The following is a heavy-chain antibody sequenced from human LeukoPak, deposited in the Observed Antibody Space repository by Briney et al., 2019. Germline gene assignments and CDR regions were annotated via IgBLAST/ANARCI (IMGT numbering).Heavy chain of an antibody. V-gene: IGHV2-5*02. CDR2: IYWDDDK. Sequence: SGPTLVNPTQTLTLTCTLSGLSLNAAGVGVGWIRQPPGKALEWLALIYWDDDKRYNPSLKTRLTITKDTSKNQVVLTVTNMDPVDTATYYCAKAGYGSGSYLRYYYYGMDVWGQGTTVTVSS. CDR1: GLSLNAAGVG. D-gene: IGHD3-10*01. J-gene: IGHJ6*02. CDR3: AKAGYGSGSYLRYYYYGMDV.